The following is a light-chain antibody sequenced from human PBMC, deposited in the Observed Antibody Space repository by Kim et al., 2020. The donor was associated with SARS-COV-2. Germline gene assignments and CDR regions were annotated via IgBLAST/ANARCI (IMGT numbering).Light chain of an antibody. CDR3: QQYGSSSYT. Sequence: LSPGERATLSCRASQSVSSIYIAWYQQKPGQAPRLLIYGASSRATGIPDRFSGSGSGTDFTLTISRLEPEDFAVYYCQQYGSSSYTFGQGTNLEI. CDR2: GAS. V-gene: IGKV3-20*01. CDR1: QSVSSIY. J-gene: IGKJ2*01.